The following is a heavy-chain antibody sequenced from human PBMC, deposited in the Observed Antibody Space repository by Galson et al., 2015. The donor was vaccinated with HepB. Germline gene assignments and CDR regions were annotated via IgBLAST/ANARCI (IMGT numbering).Heavy chain of an antibody. CDR2: ISYYGSNK. D-gene: IGHD1-26*01. J-gene: IGHJ5*02. V-gene: IGHV3-30*04. CDR3: TRVGRSLPGAIENWFDP. Sequence: SLRLSCAASGFSFSRYAMHWVRQAPGKGLEWVAGISYYGSNKYYADSVKGRFTISRDTPKNTLYLQMNSLRAEDTAVYYCTRVGRSLPGAIENWFDPWGQGTLVTVSS. CDR1: GFSFSRYA.